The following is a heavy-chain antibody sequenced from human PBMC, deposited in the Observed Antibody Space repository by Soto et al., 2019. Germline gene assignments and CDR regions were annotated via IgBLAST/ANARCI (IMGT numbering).Heavy chain of an antibody. CDR2: IYYSGST. V-gene: IGHV4-59*01. D-gene: IGHD2-15*01. CDR3: AREVVVVVAATEGSAFDI. J-gene: IGHJ3*02. CDR1: GGSISSYY. Sequence: QVQLQESGPGLVKPSETLSLTCTVSGGSISSYYWSWIRQPPGKVLEWIGYIYYSGSTNYNPSLKSRVTISVDTSKNQFSLKLSSVTAGDTAVYYCAREVVVVVAATEGSAFDIWGQGTMVTVSS.